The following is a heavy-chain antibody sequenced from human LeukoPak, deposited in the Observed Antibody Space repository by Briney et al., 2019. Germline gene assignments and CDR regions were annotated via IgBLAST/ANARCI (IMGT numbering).Heavy chain of an antibody. CDR1: GFTFSSYS. J-gene: IGHJ4*02. CDR2: ISSSSSYI. CDR3: ARWYSSGWIDY. D-gene: IGHD6-19*01. Sequence: AGGSLRLSCAASGFTFSSYSMNWVRQAPGKGLEWGSSISSSSSYIYYADSVKGRFTISRDNDKNSLYLQMNSLRAEDTAVYYCARWYSSGWIDYWGQGTLVTVSS. V-gene: IGHV3-21*01.